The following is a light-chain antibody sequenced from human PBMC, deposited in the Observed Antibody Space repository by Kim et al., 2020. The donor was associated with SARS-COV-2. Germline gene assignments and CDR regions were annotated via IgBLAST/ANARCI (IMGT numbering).Light chain of an antibody. CDR3: NSRGSNDNVL. J-gene: IGLJ2*01. CDR1: SLRSYY. Sequence: SSELTQDPAVSVALGQTVRITCQGDSLRSYYATWYQQKPGQGPIVVIYGKNNRPSGIPDRFSGSSSGDTASLTITGTQAGDEADYYCNSRGSNDNVLFGGGTQLTVL. V-gene: IGLV3-19*01. CDR2: GKN.